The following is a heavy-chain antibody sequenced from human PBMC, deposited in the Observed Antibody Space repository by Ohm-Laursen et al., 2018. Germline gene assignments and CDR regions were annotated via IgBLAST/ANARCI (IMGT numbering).Heavy chain of an antibody. Sequence: SLRLSCSASGFTFSDYYMSWIRQAPGKGVEWVAGISISAVGKHYAESVRGRFTISRDDSKSIMYLNMNSLRPEDTAVYYCARGFGGGNPEGYYYYYGMDVWGQGTTVTVSS. CDR1: GFTFSDYY. J-gene: IGHJ6*02. CDR3: ARGFGGGNPEGYYYYYGMDV. V-gene: IGHV3-23*01. CDR2: ISISAVGK. D-gene: IGHD4-23*01.